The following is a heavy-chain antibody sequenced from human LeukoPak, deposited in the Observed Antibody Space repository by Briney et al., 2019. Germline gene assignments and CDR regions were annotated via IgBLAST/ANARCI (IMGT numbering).Heavy chain of an antibody. V-gene: IGHV3-30-3*01. Sequence: GGSLRLSCAASGFTFSSYAMHWVRQAPGKGLEWVAVISYDGSNKYYADSVKGRFTISRDNSKNTLYLQMNSLRAEDTAVYYCAPSTWGGYDHFDYWGQGALVTVSS. CDR1: GFTFSSYA. CDR2: ISYDGSNK. D-gene: IGHD5-12*01. CDR3: APSTWGGYDHFDY. J-gene: IGHJ4*02.